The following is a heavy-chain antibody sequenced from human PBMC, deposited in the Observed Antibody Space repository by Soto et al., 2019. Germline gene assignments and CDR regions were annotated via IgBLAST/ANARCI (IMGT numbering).Heavy chain of an antibody. J-gene: IGHJ6*02. Sequence: QVQLVQSGAEVKKPGSSVKVSCKASGGTFGSYDISWVRQAPGQGLEWMGGIITIPGTANYAQKIQGRVTIAADESTSPAYTELSSLGSEDTAVYYCARSQGSSTSLEIYYYYYYGMDVWGQGTTVTVSS. V-gene: IGHV1-69*01. CDR2: IITIPGTA. CDR3: ARSQGSSTSLEIYYYYYYGMDV. D-gene: IGHD2-2*01. CDR1: GGTFGSYD.